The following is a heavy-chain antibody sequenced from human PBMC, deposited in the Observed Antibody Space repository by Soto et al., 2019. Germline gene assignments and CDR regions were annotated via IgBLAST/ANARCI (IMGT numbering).Heavy chain of an antibody. D-gene: IGHD5-12*01. J-gene: IGHJ3*02. CDR2: ISSSGTI. CDR3: TKEKSVMYSGYDAFDI. V-gene: IGHV3-48*03. CDR1: GFTFSSYE. Sequence: GGSLRLSCAASGFTFSSYEMDWVRQAPGKGLEWVAYISSSGTILYGDSVKGRFTISRDNADNSLYLQMNSLTAEDTAVYYCTKEKSVMYSGYDAFDIWGRGTMVTVSS.